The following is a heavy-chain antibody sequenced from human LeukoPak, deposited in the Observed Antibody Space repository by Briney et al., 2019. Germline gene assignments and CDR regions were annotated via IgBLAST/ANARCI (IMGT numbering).Heavy chain of an antibody. V-gene: IGHV4-34*01. CDR1: GGSFSGYY. J-gene: IGHJ4*02. CDR2: INHSGST. Sequence: SETLSLTCAVYGGSFSGYYWSWIRQPPGKGLEWSGEINHSGSTNYNPSLKSRVTISVDTSKNQFSLKLSSVTAADTAVYYCARVNYEGIVVVPAAIDYWGQGTLVTVSS. CDR3: ARVNYEGIVVVPAAIDY. D-gene: IGHD2-2*01.